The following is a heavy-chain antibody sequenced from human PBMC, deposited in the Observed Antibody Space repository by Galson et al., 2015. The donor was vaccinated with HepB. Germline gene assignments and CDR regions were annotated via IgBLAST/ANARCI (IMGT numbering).Heavy chain of an antibody. CDR2: IRSKANNYAT. J-gene: IGHJ4*01. Sequence: SLRLSCAASGFTFSGSAIHWVRQASGKGPEWVGRIRSKANNYATSNVPSLKGRFTIYRDDSKNMAYLHMWRLKTEDTAVYYCARLGDFSGYSSRWGQGTLVTVSS. CDR1: GFTFSGSA. V-gene: IGHV3-73*01. CDR3: ARLGDFSGYSSR. D-gene: IGHD6-19*01.